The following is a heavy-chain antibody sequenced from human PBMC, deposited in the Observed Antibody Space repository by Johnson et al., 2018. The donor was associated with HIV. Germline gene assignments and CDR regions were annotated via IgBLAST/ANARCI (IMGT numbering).Heavy chain of an antibody. V-gene: IGHV3-30*03. CDR2: ISDDGGSK. CDR3: ARLPSGYSRDDLDI. J-gene: IGHJ3*02. CDR1: GFTFSRYG. Sequence: HVQLVESGGGVVQPGMSLRLSCAASGFTFSRYGMHWVRQAPGKGLEWVASISDDGGSKYYADSVKGRFTVSRDNSKNTLYLQINSLRPEDTAVYYCARLPSGYSRDDLDIWGQGTMVTVSS. D-gene: IGHD5-18*01.